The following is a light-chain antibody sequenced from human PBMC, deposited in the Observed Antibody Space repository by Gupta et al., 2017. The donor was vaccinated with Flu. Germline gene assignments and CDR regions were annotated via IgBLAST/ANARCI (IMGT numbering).Light chain of an antibody. V-gene: IGLV10-54*04. CDR2: RRN. Sequence: TATLTCSGNNNNVGKQGAAWLQHHQGHHPKLLSDRRNYRPSGISERCSSSRSGNVASPTIKGLRPEDEADDYCSAWDSGLRVGVFGGGTKLTVL. CDR3: SAWDSGLRVGV. CDR1: NNNVGKQG. J-gene: IGLJ3*02.